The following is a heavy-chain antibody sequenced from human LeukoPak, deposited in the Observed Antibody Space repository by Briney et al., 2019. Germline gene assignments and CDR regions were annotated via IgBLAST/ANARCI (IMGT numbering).Heavy chain of an antibody. V-gene: IGHV3-21*01. J-gene: IGHJ4*02. D-gene: IGHD6-19*01. CDR1: GFTFSSYN. Sequence: GGSLRLSCAASGFTFSSYNMNWVRQAPGKGLEWVSSISSSSSYIYYADSVKGRFTISRDNAKNSLTLQMNSLRAEDTAVYYCASRSGWYPGFDYWGQGTLVTVSS. CDR3: ASRSGWYPGFDY. CDR2: ISSSSSYI.